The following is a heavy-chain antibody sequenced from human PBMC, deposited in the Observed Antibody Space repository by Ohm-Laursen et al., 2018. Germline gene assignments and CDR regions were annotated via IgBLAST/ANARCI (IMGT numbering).Heavy chain of an antibody. CDR1: GFTFSDYY. CDR3: ARELLSDVVVPAAGVDYYYYYGMDV. J-gene: IGHJ6*02. CDR2: ISSSDSTI. Sequence: SLRLSCAASGFTFSDYYMSWIRQAPGKGLEWVSYISSSDSTIYYADSVKGRFTISRDNAKNSLYLQMNSLRAEDTAVYYCARELLSDVVVPAAGVDYYYYYGMDVWGQGTTVTVSS. D-gene: IGHD2-2*01. V-gene: IGHV3-11*01.